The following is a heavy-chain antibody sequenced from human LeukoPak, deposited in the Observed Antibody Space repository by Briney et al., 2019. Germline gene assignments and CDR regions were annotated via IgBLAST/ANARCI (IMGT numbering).Heavy chain of an antibody. Sequence: GGSLRLSCAASGFTFSSYWMHWVRQAPGKGLVWASRINSDGSSTSYADSVKGRFTISRDNAKNTLYLQMNSLRAEDTAVYYCARVWGDYYDSSGLTFDPWGQGTLVTVSS. V-gene: IGHV3-74*01. J-gene: IGHJ5*02. D-gene: IGHD3-22*01. CDR1: GFTFSSYW. CDR2: INSDGSST. CDR3: ARVWGDYYDSSGLTFDP.